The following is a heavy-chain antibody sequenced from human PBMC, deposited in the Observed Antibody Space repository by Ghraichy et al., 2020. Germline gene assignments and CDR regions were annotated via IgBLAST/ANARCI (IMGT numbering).Heavy chain of an antibody. D-gene: IGHD2-15*01. V-gene: IGHV4-34*01. J-gene: IGHJ6*02. Sequence: SETLSLTCAVYGGSFSGYYWSWIRQPPGKGLEWIGEINHSGSTNYNPSLKSRVTISVDTSKNQFSLKLSSVTAADTAVYYCAGGVVTYYYYGMDVWGQGTTVTVSS. CDR1: GGSFSGYY. CDR2: INHSGST. CDR3: AGGVVTYYYYGMDV.